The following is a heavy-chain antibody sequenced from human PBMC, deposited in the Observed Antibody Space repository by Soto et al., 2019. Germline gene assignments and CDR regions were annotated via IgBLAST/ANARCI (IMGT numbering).Heavy chain of an antibody. CDR3: ATVREYSSGWYLIAY. Sequence: GSLRLSCAASGFTFSSYGMHWVRQAPGKGLEWVAVISYDGSNKYYADSVKGRFAISRDNSKNTLYLQMNSLRAEDTAVYYCATVREYSSGWYLIAYWGQGTLVTVSS. D-gene: IGHD6-19*01. CDR2: ISYDGSNK. CDR1: GFTFSSYG. J-gene: IGHJ4*02. V-gene: IGHV3-30*03.